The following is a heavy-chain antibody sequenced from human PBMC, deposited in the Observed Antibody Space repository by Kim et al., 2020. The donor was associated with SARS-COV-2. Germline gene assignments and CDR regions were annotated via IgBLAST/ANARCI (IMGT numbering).Heavy chain of an antibody. CDR3: LKSLGSSSDY. Sequence: GGSLRLSCVASGFIFSDYTMHWVRQASGKGLEWVGRIRSKTKNYVTVYSASVKGRFTVSRDDSKNTAYLHINSIRARATAVYYCLKSLGSSSDYWGRGTL. V-gene: IGHV3-73*01. CDR2: IRSKTKNYVT. J-gene: IGHJ4*02. D-gene: IGHD6-13*01. CDR1: GFIFSDYT.